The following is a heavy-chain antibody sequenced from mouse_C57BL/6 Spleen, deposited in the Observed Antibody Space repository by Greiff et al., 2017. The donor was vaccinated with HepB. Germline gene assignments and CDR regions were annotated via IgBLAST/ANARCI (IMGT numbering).Heavy chain of an antibody. D-gene: IGHD2-5*01. CDR2: IDPSDSYT. V-gene: IGHV1-50*01. CDR3: AAYYSKYYFDY. J-gene: IGHJ2*01. CDR1: GYTFTSYW. Sequence: QVQLQQSGAELVKPGASVKLSCKASGYTFTSYWMQWVKQRPGQGLEWIGEIDPSDSYTNYNQKFKGKATLTVDTSSSTAYMQLSSLTSEDSAVYYCAAYYSKYYFDYWGQGTTLTVSS.